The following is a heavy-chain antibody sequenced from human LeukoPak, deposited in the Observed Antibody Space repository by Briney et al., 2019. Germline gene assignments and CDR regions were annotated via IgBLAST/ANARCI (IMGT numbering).Heavy chain of an antibody. CDR3: ARDRGGITIFGVVIPDDAFDI. J-gene: IGHJ3*02. Sequence: ASVKVSCKASGGTFSSCAISWVRQAPGQGLEWMGRIIPILGIANYAQKFQGRVTITADKSTSTAYMELSSLRSEDTAVYYCARDRGGITIFGVVIPDDAFDIWGQGTMVTVSS. CDR1: GGTFSSCA. CDR2: IIPILGIA. D-gene: IGHD3-3*01. V-gene: IGHV1-69*04.